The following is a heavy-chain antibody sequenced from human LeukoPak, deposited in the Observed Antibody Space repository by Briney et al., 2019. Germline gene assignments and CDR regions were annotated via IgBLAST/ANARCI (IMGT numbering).Heavy chain of an antibody. CDR3: ARVASGYSYGLGAFDI. J-gene: IGHJ3*02. CDR1: GYTFTGYY. CDR2: IIPIFGTA. V-gene: IGHV1-69*06. Sequence: SVKVSCKASGYTFTGYYMHWVRQAPGQGLEWMGGIIPIFGTANYAQKFQGRVTITADKSTSTAYMELSSLRSEDTAVYYCARVASGYSYGLGAFDIWGQGTMVTVSS. D-gene: IGHD5-18*01.